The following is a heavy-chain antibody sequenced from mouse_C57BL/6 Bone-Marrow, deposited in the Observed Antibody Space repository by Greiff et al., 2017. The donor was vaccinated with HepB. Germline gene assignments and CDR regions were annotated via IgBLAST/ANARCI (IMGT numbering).Heavy chain of an antibody. CDR1: GYTFTSYG. D-gene: IGHD2-4*01. J-gene: IGHJ3*01. CDR2: IYPRSGNT. CDR3: ARRDYDFSY. Sequence: VMLVESGAELARPGASVKLSCKASGYTFTSYGISWVKQRTGQGLEWIGEIYPRSGNTYYNEKFKGKATLTADKSSSTAYMELCSLTSEDSAVYFCARRDYDFSYWGQGTLVTVSA. V-gene: IGHV1-81*01.